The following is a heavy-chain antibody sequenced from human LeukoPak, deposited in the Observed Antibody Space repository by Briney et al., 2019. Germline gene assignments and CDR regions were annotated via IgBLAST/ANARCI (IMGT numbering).Heavy chain of an antibody. J-gene: IGHJ4*02. CDR3: AKDRSKYYYGSGSPIYFDY. CDR2: ISGSGGST. D-gene: IGHD3-10*01. CDR1: GFTFSSYG. Sequence: PGGSLRLSCAASGFTFSSYGMSWVRQAPGKGLEWVSGISGSGGSTYYADSVKGRFTISRDNSKNTLYLQMNSLRAEDTAVYYCAKDRSKYYYGSGSPIYFDYWGQGTLVTVSS. V-gene: IGHV3-23*01.